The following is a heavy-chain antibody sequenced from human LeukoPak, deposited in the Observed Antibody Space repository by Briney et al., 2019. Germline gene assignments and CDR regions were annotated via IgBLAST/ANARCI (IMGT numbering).Heavy chain of an antibody. Sequence: SVKVSCKASGGTFSSYAISWVRQAPGQGLEWLGRIIPILGIANYAQKFQGRVTITADKSTSTAYMELSSLRSEDTAVYYCARIMATINDAFDIWGQGTMVTVSS. CDR1: GGTFSSYA. V-gene: IGHV1-69*04. J-gene: IGHJ3*02. CDR3: ARIMATINDAFDI. D-gene: IGHD5-24*01. CDR2: IIPILGIA.